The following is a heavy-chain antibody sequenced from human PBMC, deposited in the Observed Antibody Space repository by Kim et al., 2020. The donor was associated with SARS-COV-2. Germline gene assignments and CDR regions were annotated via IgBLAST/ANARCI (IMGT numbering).Heavy chain of an antibody. CDR2: VNPKNGAT. D-gene: IGHD2-21*01. Sequence: ASVKVSCKASGYSFAPYYVHWVRQAPGQGLEWMGWVNPKNGATRYAQKFEAGITITRDTSVNTAYMELRSLTSDDTAIYFCARAFVGDCKGDFCFHLDALDVWGHGTMVTVS. V-gene: IGHV1-2*02. J-gene: IGHJ3*01. CDR3: ARAFVGDCKGDFCFHLDALDV. CDR1: GYSFAPYY.